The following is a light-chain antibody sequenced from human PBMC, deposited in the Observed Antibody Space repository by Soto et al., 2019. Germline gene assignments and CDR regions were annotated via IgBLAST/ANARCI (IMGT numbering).Light chain of an antibody. CDR1: QGISSY. Sequence: DIQLTQSPSSLSASVGDRVTITCRASQGISSYLAWYQQKPGKAPKLLIYAASTLQSGVPSRFSGSGSGTDFTLTISSLQPEDFATYFCQQSSSAPWTFGQGTKVDIK. CDR3: QQSSSAPWT. V-gene: IGKV1-39*01. CDR2: AAS. J-gene: IGKJ1*01.